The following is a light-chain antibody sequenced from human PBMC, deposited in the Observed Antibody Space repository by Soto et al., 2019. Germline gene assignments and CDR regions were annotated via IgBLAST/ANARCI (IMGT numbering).Light chain of an antibody. CDR2: DVS. CDR1: NSDVGAYNY. V-gene: IGLV2-14*03. J-gene: IGLJ3*02. Sequence: QSALTQPASVSGSPGQSVTISCAGSNSDVGAYNYVSWYQQHPGKAPKLIIFDVSNRPSGVSDRFSASKSGNTASLTISGLQAEDEADYYCSSFTTRTTLVFGGGTKLPS. CDR3: SSFTTRTTLV.